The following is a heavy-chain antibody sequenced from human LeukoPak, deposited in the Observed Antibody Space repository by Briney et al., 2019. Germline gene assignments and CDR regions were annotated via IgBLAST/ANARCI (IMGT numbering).Heavy chain of an antibody. J-gene: IGHJ4*02. D-gene: IGHD6-19*01. V-gene: IGHV4-59*12. CDR3: AREYSSGWYNAQYYFDY. CDR1: GGSISSYY. CDR2: IYYSGST. Sequence: SETLSLTCTVSGGSISSYYWSWIRQPPGKGLEWIGYIYYSGSTNYNPSLKSRVTISVDASKNQFSLKLSSVTAADTAVYYCAREYSSGWYNAQYYFDYWGQGTLVTVSS.